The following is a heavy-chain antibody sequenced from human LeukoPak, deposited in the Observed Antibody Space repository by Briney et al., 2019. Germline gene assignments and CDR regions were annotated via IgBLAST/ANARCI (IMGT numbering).Heavy chain of an antibody. V-gene: IGHV1-69*05. CDR2: IIPIFGTA. CDR1: GGTFSSYA. CDR3: ARDFGILYRNAVLDYYYYMDV. D-gene: IGHD2-8*01. Sequence: SVKVSCKASGGTFSSYAISWVQQAPGQGLEWMGGIIPIFGTANYAQKFQGRVTITTDESTSTAYMELSSLRSEDTAVYYCARDFGILYRNAVLDYYYYMDVWGKGTTVTVSS. J-gene: IGHJ6*03.